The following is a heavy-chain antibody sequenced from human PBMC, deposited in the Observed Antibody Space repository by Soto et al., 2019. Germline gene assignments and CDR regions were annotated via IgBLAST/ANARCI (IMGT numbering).Heavy chain of an antibody. Sequence: QVQLQQWGAGLLRPSETLSLTCAFYGGSFDDFYWSWVRQSPGKGLEWVGEISHDGGTNYSPSLASRVSISVDTSKHQFSLHLRSVTAADTGLYYSARGQLVWYGDLTPYHRDMDVWGQGTTVTVSS. D-gene: IGHD3-10*01. CDR2: ISHDGGT. CDR1: GGSFDDFY. J-gene: IGHJ6*02. V-gene: IGHV4-34*02. CDR3: ARGQLVWYGDLTPYHRDMDV.